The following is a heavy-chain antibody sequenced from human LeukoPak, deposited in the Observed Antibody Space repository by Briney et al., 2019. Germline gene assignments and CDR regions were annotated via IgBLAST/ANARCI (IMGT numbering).Heavy chain of an antibody. V-gene: IGHV1-18*01. CDR2: ISAYNGNT. CDR1: GYTFTSYG. Sequence: ASVKVSCKASGYTFTSYGISWVRQAPGQGLEWMGWISAYNGNTNYAQKLQGRITMTTDTSTSTAYVELRSLRSDDTAVYYCARDEYYYDTSGPYGFDIWGQGTMVTVSS. D-gene: IGHD3-22*01. J-gene: IGHJ3*02. CDR3: ARDEYYYDTSGPYGFDI.